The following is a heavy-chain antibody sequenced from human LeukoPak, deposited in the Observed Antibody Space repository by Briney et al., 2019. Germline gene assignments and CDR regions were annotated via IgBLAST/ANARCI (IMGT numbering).Heavy chain of an antibody. D-gene: IGHD2-15*01. CDR3: TTFSWQLDY. CDR2: VKSKTDGGTP. J-gene: IGHJ4*02. Sequence: GGPLRLSCAASGFIFSNAWMNWVRQAPGKGLEWVGRVKSKTDGGTPDYAAPVKGRFTISRDDSKNTMYLQMNSLKTEDTAVYYCTTFSWQLDYWGQGTLVTVSS. CDR1: GFIFSNAW. V-gene: IGHV3-15*01.